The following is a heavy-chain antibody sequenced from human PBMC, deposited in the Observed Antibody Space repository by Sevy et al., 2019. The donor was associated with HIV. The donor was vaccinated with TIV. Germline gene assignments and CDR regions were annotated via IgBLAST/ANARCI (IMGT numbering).Heavy chain of an antibody. Sequence: SETLSLTCTVSGGSISSYYWSWIRQPPGKGLEWIGYIYYSGSTNYNPSLKSRVTISVDTSKNQFSLKLSPVTAADTAVYYCARFLPGDCHDAFDIWGQGTMVTVSS. V-gene: IGHV4-59*01. D-gene: IGHD2-21*02. CDR1: GGSISSYY. CDR2: IYYSGST. J-gene: IGHJ3*02. CDR3: ARFLPGDCHDAFDI.